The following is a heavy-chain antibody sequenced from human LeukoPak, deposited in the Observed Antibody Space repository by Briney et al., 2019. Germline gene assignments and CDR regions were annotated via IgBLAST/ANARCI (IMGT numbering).Heavy chain of an antibody. Sequence: GGSLRLSCAASGFTFSSYEMNWVRQAPGKGLVWVSYISSSGSTIYYADSVKGRFTISRDNAKNSLYLQMNSLRAEDTAVYYCARYYYDSSGLGDAFDIWGQGTMVTVSS. CDR1: GFTFSSYE. CDR3: ARYYYDSSGLGDAFDI. V-gene: IGHV3-48*03. D-gene: IGHD3-22*01. CDR2: ISSSGSTI. J-gene: IGHJ3*02.